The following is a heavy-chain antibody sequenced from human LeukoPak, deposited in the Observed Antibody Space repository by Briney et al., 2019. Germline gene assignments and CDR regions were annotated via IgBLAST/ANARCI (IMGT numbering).Heavy chain of an antibody. CDR2: IYYSGST. Sequence: PSETLSLTCTVSGGSISSYYWSWIRQPPGKGLEGIGYIYYSGSTNYNPSLKSRVTISVDTSKNQFSLKLSSVTAADTAVYYCARDSSSKANWFDPWGQGTLVTVSS. CDR1: GGSISSYY. CDR3: ARDSSSKANWFDP. V-gene: IGHV4-59*01. D-gene: IGHD2-2*01. J-gene: IGHJ5*02.